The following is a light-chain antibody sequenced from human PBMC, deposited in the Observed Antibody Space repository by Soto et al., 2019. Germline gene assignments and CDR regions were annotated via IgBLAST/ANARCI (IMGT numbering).Light chain of an antibody. V-gene: IGKV1-8*01. J-gene: IGKJ4*01. CDR2: AAS. Sequence: AIRMTQSPSSLSASTGDRVTITCRASQGISSYLAWYQQKPGKAPKLLIYAASTLQSGVPLRFSGSGSGTDFTLTISCLQSEDFATYYCQQYYSYPPTFCGGTKVEIK. CDR1: QGISSY. CDR3: QQYYSYPPT.